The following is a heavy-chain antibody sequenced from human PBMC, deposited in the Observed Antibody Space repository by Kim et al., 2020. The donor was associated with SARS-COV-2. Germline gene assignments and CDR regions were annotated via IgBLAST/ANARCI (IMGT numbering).Heavy chain of an antibody. J-gene: IGHJ2*01. CDR1: GFTFSSYS. Sequence: GGSLRLSCAASGFTFSSYSMNWVRQAPGKGLEWVSSISSSSSYIYYADSVKGRFTISRDNAKNSLYLQMNSLRAEDTAVYYCARDYGITMVRGVIFPYWYFDLWGRGTLVTVSS. V-gene: IGHV3-21*01. D-gene: IGHD3-10*01. CDR3: ARDYGITMVRGVIFPYWYFDL. CDR2: ISSSSSYI.